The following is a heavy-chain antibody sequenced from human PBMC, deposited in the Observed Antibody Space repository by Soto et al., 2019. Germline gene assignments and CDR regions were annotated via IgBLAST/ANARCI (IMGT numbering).Heavy chain of an antibody. D-gene: IGHD5-12*01. CDR2: IRSKTNSYAT. V-gene: IGHV3-73*01. CDR1: GFTFSGSA. J-gene: IGHJ4*02. Sequence: GGSLRLSCAASGFTFSGSAMHWVRQASGKGLEWVGRIRSKTNSYATAYAASVKGRFTISRDDSKNTAYLQMNSLKTEDTAVYYCTASGSDAFVEYWGQGTLVTVSS. CDR3: TASGSDAFVEY.